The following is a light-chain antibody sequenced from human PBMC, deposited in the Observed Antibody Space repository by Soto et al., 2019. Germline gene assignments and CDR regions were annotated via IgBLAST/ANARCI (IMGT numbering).Light chain of an antibody. V-gene: IGKV3-11*01. CDR3: QQYSSSPRT. CDR2: DAS. CDR1: QSVSNF. J-gene: IGKJ1*01. Sequence: EIVLTQSPATLSLSPGDTASLSGRASQSVSNFLGWYQQKPGQAPRLLIYDASNRATGIPDRFSGSGSGTDFTLTISRLEPEDFAVYYCQQYSSSPRTFGQGTKVDIK.